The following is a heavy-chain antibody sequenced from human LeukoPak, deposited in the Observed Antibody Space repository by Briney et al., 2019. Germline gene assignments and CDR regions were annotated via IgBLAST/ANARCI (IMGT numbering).Heavy chain of an antibody. V-gene: IGHV3-21*01. CDR1: VYTFSNYD. Sequence: GGSLRLSCTASVYTFSNYDMPWVRQAPGEGLEGVSSISATTIYTFSADSVRGRFTISRDNGENSLYLQMNNLRGEDPGVYFCGRIRLGRAAYNSFDFWGQGTLVTVSS. D-gene: IGHD5-24*01. CDR3: GRIRLGRAAYNSFDF. J-gene: IGHJ4*02. CDR2: ISATTIYT.